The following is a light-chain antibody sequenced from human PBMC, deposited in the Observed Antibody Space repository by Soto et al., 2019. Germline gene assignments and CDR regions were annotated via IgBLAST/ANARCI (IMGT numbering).Light chain of an antibody. CDR1: QGISSY. Sequence: DIQLTQSPSFLSASVGDRVTITCRASQGISSYLAWYQQKPGKAPKLLICAASTSQSGVPSRFSGGGSGTEFTLTISSLQPEDFATYYCQQLNSYPPTFGGGTKVDIK. CDR3: QQLNSYPPT. CDR2: AAS. V-gene: IGKV1-9*01. J-gene: IGKJ4*01.